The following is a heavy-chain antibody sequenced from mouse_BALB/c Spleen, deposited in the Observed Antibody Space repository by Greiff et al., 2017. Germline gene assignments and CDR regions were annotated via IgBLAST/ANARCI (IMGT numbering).Heavy chain of an antibody. J-gene: IGHJ4*01. CDR1: GYAFSSSW. CDR2: IYPGDGDT. Sequence: VQLQQSGPELVKPGASVKISCKASGYAFSSSWMNWVKQRPGQGLEWIGRIYPGDGDTNYNGKFKGKATLTADKSSSTAYMQLSSLTSVDSAVYFCARRDYGNYLDYWGQGTSVTVSS. CDR3: ARRDYGNYLDY. V-gene: IGHV1-82*01. D-gene: IGHD2-1*01.